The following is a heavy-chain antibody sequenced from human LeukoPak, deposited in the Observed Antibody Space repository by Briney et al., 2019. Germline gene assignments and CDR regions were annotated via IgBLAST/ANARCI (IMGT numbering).Heavy chain of an antibody. CDR2: ISSSSTYI. Sequence: GGSPRLSCAASGFTFSYYSMNWVRQAPGKGLEWVSSISSSSTYIYYADSVKGRFTISRDNAKNSLSLQMNSLRAEDTAVYYCARDRMDYGDYGDSFDIWGQGTMVTVSS. CDR3: ARDRMDYGDYGDSFDI. D-gene: IGHD4-17*01. V-gene: IGHV3-21*01. CDR1: GFTFSYYS. J-gene: IGHJ3*02.